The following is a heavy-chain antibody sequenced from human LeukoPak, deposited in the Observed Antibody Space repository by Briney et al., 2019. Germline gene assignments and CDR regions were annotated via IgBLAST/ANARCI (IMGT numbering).Heavy chain of an antibody. CDR2: IYYSGNT. CDR1: GGSISSSSFY. Sequence: PSETLSLTCIVSGGSISSSSFYWGWIRQPPGKGLEWIGSIYYSGNTYYSPSLKSRVTISVDTPKNQFSLKLSSVTAADTAVYYCARGDSSGYYYNYWGQGTLVTVSS. CDR3: ARGDSSGYYYNY. V-gene: IGHV4-39*07. D-gene: IGHD3-22*01. J-gene: IGHJ4*02.